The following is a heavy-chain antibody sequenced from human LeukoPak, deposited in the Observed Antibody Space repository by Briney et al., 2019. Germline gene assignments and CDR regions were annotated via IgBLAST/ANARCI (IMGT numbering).Heavy chain of an antibody. D-gene: IGHD1-1*01. CDR1: GYILTELS. J-gene: IGHJ6*02. CDR2: FDHVDGET. V-gene: IGHV1-24*01. Sequence: ASVKVSCTVSGYILTELSMHWVRPAPGKGLAWMGGFDHVDGETIYAQKFQGRVTMTEDTSTDTAYIELSRLRSEDTAVYYCATAGYSTGTYYYYGMDVWGQGTTVTVSS. CDR3: ATAGYSTGTYYYYGMDV.